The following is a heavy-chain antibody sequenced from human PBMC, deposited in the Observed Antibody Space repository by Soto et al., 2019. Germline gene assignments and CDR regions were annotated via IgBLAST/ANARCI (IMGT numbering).Heavy chain of an antibody. CDR3: ARGGSSSSRDPFDP. V-gene: IGHV1-46*01. Sequence: XAVKVACKASGCPFTNYYMHWGRQAPGQGLEWMGIIKPSGGSTSYAQKFQGRVTMTRDTSTSTVYMELSSLRSEDTAVYYCARGGSSSSRDPFDPCGQRTLVTVSS. D-gene: IGHD6-13*01. CDR1: GCPFTNYY. J-gene: IGHJ5*02. CDR2: IKPSGGST.